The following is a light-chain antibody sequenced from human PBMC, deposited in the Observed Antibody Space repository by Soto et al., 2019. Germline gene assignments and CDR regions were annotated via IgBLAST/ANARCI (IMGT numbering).Light chain of an antibody. J-gene: IGKJ4*01. Sequence: EIVLTQSLATLSLSPGERATLSCRASQSVGSSLAWYQQKPGQAPRLLIYDASTRATGIPARFSGSGSGTDFTLTISSLEPEDFAVYYCQQRTNWPLTFGGGTKVEIK. CDR1: QSVGSS. CDR3: QQRTNWPLT. CDR2: DAS. V-gene: IGKV3-11*01.